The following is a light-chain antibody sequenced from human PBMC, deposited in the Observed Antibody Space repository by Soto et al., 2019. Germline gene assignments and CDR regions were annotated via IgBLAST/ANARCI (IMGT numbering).Light chain of an antibody. CDR3: AAWDDSLSGYV. V-gene: IGLV1-47*02. CDR1: SSNIGSNY. Sequence: QSVLTQPPSASGTPGQRVTISCSGISSNIGSNYVYWYQQLPGTAPKLLIFGNNQRPSGVPDRFSGSKSGASASLAISGLRSEDEADYYCAAWDDSLSGYVFGTGTKVTVL. J-gene: IGLJ1*01. CDR2: GNN.